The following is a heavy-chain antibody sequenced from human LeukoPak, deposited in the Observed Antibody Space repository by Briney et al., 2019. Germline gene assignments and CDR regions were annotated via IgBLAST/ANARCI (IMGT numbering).Heavy chain of an antibody. D-gene: IGHD3-9*01. CDR2: INPNSGGT. Sequence: ASVKVSFKASGYTFTGYYMHWARQAPGQGLEWMGWINPNSGGTNYAQKFQGRVTMTRDTSISTAYMELSRLRSDDTAVYYCARDILTGYYAGFDYWGQGTLVTVSS. J-gene: IGHJ4*02. V-gene: IGHV1-2*02. CDR3: ARDILTGYYAGFDY. CDR1: GYTFTGYY.